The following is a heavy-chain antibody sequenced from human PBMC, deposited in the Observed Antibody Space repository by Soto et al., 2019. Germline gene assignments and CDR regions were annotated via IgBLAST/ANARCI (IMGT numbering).Heavy chain of an antibody. D-gene: IGHD3-16*01. CDR2: IIPILGIA. CDR3: ALYYDYIWGSYRFDY. J-gene: IGHJ4*02. Sequence: SVKVSCKASGGTFSSYTISWVRQAPGQGLEWMGRIIPILGIANYAQKFQGRVTITADKSTSTAYMELSSLRSEDTAVYYCALYYDYIWGSYRFDYWGQGTLVTVSS. CDR1: GGTFSSYT. V-gene: IGHV1-69*02.